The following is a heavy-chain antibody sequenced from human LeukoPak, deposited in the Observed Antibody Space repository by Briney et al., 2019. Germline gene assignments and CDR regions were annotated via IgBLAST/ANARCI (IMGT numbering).Heavy chain of an antibody. V-gene: IGHV3-21*01. Sequence: GGSLRLSCAASGFTFSSYSMNWVRQAPGKGLEWVSSITSSRRYIYYADSVKGRFTISRDNAKNSLYLQMNSLRAEDTAVYCCARDSPYYDSSGYYPSGAFDIWGQGTMVTVSS. CDR2: ITSSRRYI. D-gene: IGHD3-22*01. CDR1: GFTFSSYS. J-gene: IGHJ3*02. CDR3: ARDSPYYDSSGYYPSGAFDI.